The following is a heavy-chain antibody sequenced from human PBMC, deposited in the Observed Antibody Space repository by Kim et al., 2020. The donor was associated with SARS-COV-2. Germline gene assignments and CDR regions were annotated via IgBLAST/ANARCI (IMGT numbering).Heavy chain of an antibody. D-gene: IGHD3-9*01. CDR3: ARRRGQDDILTGHVDY. Sequence: GGSLRLSCAASGFTFSSYAMHWVRQAPGKGLEWVAVISYDGSNKYYADSVKGRFTISRDNSKNTLYLQMNSLRAEDTAVYYCARRRGQDDILTGHVDYWGQGTLVTVSS. J-gene: IGHJ4*02. CDR1: GFTFSSYA. V-gene: IGHV3-30*04. CDR2: ISYDGSNK.